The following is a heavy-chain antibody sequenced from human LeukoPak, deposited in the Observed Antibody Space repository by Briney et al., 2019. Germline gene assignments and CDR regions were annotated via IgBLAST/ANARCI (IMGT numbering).Heavy chain of an antibody. CDR1: GFTFSSYG. J-gene: IGHJ3*02. V-gene: IGHV3-11*01. Sequence: GGSLRLSCAASGFTFSSYGMSWIRQAPGKGLEWVSYISSSGSTIYYADSVKGRFTISRDNAKNSLYLQMNSLRAEDTAVYYCARVGIAYGDYVIGHAFDIWGQGTMVTVSS. CDR3: ARVGIAYGDYVIGHAFDI. CDR2: ISSSGSTI. D-gene: IGHD4-17*01.